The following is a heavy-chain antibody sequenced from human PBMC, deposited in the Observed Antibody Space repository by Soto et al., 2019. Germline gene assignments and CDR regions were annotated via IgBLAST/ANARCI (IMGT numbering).Heavy chain of an antibody. D-gene: IGHD3-22*01. V-gene: IGHV1-46*01. J-gene: IGHJ4*02. CDR3: ARGQQYYYDSSGYYYNYFDY. CDR2: INPSGGST. CDR1: GYTFTSYY. Sequence: ASVKVSCKASGYTFTSYYMHWVRQAPGQGLEWMGIINPSGGSTSYAQKFQGRVTMTRDTSTSTVYMELSSLRSEDTAVYYCARGQQYYYDSSGYYYNYFDYWGQGTLVTVSS.